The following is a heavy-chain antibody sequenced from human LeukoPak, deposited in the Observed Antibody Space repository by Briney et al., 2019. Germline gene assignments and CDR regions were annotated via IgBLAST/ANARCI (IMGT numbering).Heavy chain of an antibody. CDR3: ARGTSGWPRGYFDY. J-gene: IGHJ4*02. Sequence: GGSLRLSCAASGFTFSSYEMNWVRQAPGKGLEWVSYISSSGSTIYYANSVKGRFTISRDNAKNSLCLQMNSLRAEDTAVYYCARGTSGWPRGYFDYWGQGTLVTVSS. CDR1: GFTFSSYE. V-gene: IGHV3-48*03. D-gene: IGHD6-19*01. CDR2: ISSSGSTI.